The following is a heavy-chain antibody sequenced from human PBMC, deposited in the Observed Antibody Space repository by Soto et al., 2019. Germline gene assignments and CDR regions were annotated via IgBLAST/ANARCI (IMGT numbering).Heavy chain of an antibody. CDR1: GFTFSSYG. Sequence: QVQLVESGGGVVQPGRSLRLSCAASGFTFSSYGMHWVRQAPGKGLEWVAVISYDGSNKYYADSVKGRFTISRDNSKNTLYLQMNSLRAEDTAVYYCATVGGYDYGLSFDYWGQGTLVTVSS. V-gene: IGHV3-30*03. J-gene: IGHJ4*02. CDR3: ATVGGYDYGLSFDY. CDR2: ISYDGSNK. D-gene: IGHD5-12*01.